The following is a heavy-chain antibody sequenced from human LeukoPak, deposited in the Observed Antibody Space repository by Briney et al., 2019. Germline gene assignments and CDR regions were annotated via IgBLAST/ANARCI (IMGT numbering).Heavy chain of an antibody. CDR2: ISSSSSYI. V-gene: IGHV3-21*01. CDR3: AREGDCSGGSCFGGFFDY. J-gene: IGHJ4*02. Sequence: GGSLRLSCAASGFTFSSYSTNWVRQAPGKGLEWVSSISSSSSYIYYADSVKGRFTISRDNAKNSLYLQMNSLRAEDTAVYYCAREGDCSGGSCFGGFFDYWGQGTLVTVSS. CDR1: GFTFSSYS. D-gene: IGHD2-15*01.